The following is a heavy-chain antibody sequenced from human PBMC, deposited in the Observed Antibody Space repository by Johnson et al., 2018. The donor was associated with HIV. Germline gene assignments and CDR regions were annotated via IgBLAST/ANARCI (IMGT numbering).Heavy chain of an antibody. CDR2: INSDGSST. J-gene: IGHJ3*02. Sequence: EVQLVESGGGLVQPGGSLTLSCAASGFTFSTYWMHWVRQAPGKGLVWVSRINSDGSSTSYADSVKGRFTISRDNSKNTLYLQMNSQRAEDTAVYYCAKDQGYWGDVAFDIWGQGTMVTVSS. D-gene: IGHD7-27*01. CDR1: GFTFSTYW. V-gene: IGHV3-74*01. CDR3: AKDQGYWGDVAFDI.